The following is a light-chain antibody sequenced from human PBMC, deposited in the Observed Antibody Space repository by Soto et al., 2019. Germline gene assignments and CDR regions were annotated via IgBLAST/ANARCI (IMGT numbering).Light chain of an antibody. CDR1: QSVSSN. CDR3: QQYDHLPRT. Sequence: EIVMTQSPATLSVSPGERATLSCRASQSVSSNLAWYQQKPGQAPRLLIYGASTRATGIPARFSGSGSGTEFTLTISSLQSEDFATYYCQQYDHLPRTFGRGTKVEIK. V-gene: IGKV3-15*01. CDR2: GAS. J-gene: IGKJ1*01.